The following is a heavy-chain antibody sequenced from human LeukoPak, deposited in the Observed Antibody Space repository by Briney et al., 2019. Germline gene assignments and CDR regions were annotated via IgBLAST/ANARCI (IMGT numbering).Heavy chain of an antibody. D-gene: IGHD3-22*01. CDR2: ISAYNGNT. CDR3: ARVTYYYDSSGYSRLDYYYGIDV. Sequence: GASVKVSCKASGYTFTSYGISWVRPAPGQGLEWMGWISAYNGNTNYAQKLQGRVTMTTDTSTSTAYMELRSLRSDDTAVYYCARVTYYYDSSGYSRLDYYYGIDVWGQGTTVTVSS. CDR1: GYTFTSYG. V-gene: IGHV1-18*01. J-gene: IGHJ6*02.